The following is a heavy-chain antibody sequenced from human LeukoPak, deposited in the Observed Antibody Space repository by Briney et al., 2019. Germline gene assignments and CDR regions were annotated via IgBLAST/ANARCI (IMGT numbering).Heavy chain of an antibody. CDR2: TYPGASDT. CDR3: ARHGDPTTVTTWYFDL. J-gene: IGHJ2*01. CDR1: GYSFTSYW. V-gene: IGHV5-51*01. Sequence: GEAPKTPCKGSGYSFTSYWLDRVRQRAGKGLGCVGITYPGASDTRYSPSLQGQVTISADKSISTAYLQWSSLKASDTAMYYCARHGDPTTVTTWYFDLWGRGTLVTVSS. D-gene: IGHD4-11*01.